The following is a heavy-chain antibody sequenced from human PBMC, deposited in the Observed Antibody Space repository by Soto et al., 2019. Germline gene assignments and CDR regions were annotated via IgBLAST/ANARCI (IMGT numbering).Heavy chain of an antibody. CDR1: GITFNNYW. CDR2: INNVASII. J-gene: IGHJ4*02. Sequence: EVQVVESGGGLIQPGGSLRLSCAVSGITFNNYWMHWIRQTPGKGLVWVSHINNVASIINYADSVKGRFTISRDNAGNTVYLQMNSLGVEDTATYYCASDEGSGLKYWGQGTSVTVSS. CDR3: ASDEGSGLKY. D-gene: IGHD6-19*01. V-gene: IGHV3-74*01.